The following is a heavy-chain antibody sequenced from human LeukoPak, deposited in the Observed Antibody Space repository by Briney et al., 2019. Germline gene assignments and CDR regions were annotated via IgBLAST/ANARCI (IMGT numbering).Heavy chain of an antibody. CDR3: ARGNFGVVIGFDL. D-gene: IGHD3-3*02. V-gene: IGHV1-46*01. CDR2: INPSGGST. CDR1: GYTFTIYY. Sequence: ASVKVSCKASGYTFTIYYMHWVRQAPGQGVEWMGIINPSGGSTNYAQKYQGGVTITRDTSTSTVYMELSSLRSEDTAVYYCARGNFGVVIGFDLWGQGTLVTVFS. J-gene: IGHJ5*02.